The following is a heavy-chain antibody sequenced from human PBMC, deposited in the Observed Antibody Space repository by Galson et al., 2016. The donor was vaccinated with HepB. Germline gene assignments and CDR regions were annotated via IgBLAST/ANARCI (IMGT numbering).Heavy chain of an antibody. CDR1: GFSLSTSGMC. J-gene: IGHJ6*02. CDR2: IDWHDDK. D-gene: IGHD1-1*01. CDR3: ARIRNWNDGYYYYGMDV. V-gene: IGHV2-70*20. Sequence: PALVKPTQTLTLTCTFSGFSLSTSGMCVSWVRQPPGKAPERLALIDWHDDKYYSTSLKTRLTISTDTSKNQVVLTMTNMDPVDTATYYCARIRNWNDGYYYYGMDVWGQGTTVTVSS.